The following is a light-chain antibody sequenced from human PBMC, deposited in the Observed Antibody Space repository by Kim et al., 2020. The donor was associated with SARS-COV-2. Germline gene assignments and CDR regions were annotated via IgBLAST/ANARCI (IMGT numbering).Light chain of an antibody. CDR2: EVS. V-gene: IGLV2-8*01. J-gene: IGLJ1*01. CDR3: SSYAGSNSYV. Sequence: QSALTQPPSASGSPGQSVTISCTGTSGDVGANNYVSCYQQHPGKAPKLMIFEVSKRPSGVPDRFSGSKSGNTASLTVSGLQAEDEADCYCSSYAGSNSYVFGTGTKVTVL. CDR1: SGDVGANNY.